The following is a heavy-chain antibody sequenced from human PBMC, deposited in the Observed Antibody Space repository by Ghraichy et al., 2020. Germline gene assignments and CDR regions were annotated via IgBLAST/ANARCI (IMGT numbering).Heavy chain of an antibody. V-gene: IGHV4-59*01. CDR2: IYYSGST. D-gene: IGHD2-2*01. J-gene: IGHJ5*02. Sequence: SETLSLTCTVSGGSISSYYWSWIRQPPGKGLEWIGYIYYSGSTNYNPSLKSRVTISVDTSKNQFSLKLSSVTAADTAVYYCARGLLPDIVVVPLHLGDGESVWFDPWGQGTLVTVSS. CDR3: ARGLLPDIVVVPLHLGDGESVWFDP. CDR1: GGSISSYY.